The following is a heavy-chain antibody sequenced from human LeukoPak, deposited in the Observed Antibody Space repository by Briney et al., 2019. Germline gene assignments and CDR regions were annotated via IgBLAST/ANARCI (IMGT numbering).Heavy chain of an antibody. D-gene: IGHD3-22*01. CDR1: GGSISSYY. CDR3: AREGAYDSSGYYRFDY. V-gene: IGHV4-59*01. CDR2: IYYSGSI. Sequence: PSETLSLTCTVSGGSISSYYWSWIRQPPGKGLEWIGYIYYSGSINYNPSLKSRVTISVDTSKNQFSLKLSSVTAADTAVYYCAREGAYDSSGYYRFDYWGQGTLVTVSS. J-gene: IGHJ4*02.